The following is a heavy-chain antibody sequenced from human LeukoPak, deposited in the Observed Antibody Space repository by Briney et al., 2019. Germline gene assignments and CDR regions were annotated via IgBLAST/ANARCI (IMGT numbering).Heavy chain of an antibody. CDR2: IIPILGIA. J-gene: IGHJ5*02. CDR3: ARGWTVRSWFDP. Sequence: SVKVSCKASGGTFSSYTISWVRQAPGQGLEWMGRIIPILGIANYAQKFQGRVTITADKSTSTAYMELSSLRSEDTAVYYCARGWTVRSWFDPWGQGTLVTVSS. V-gene: IGHV1-69*02. D-gene: IGHD4-17*01. CDR1: GGTFSSYT.